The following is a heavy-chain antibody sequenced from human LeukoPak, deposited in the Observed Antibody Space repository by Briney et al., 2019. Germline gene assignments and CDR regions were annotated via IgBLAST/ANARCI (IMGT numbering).Heavy chain of an antibody. CDR3: ARDEPIYYGSGSDAFDI. V-gene: IGHV3-74*01. D-gene: IGHD3-10*01. CDR1: GFIFSNYY. Sequence: QPGGSLRLSCEPSGFIFSNYYMHWVRQAPGKGLVWVSHINGDGSTTGYADSVKGRFTISRDNAKNSLYLQMNSLRAEDTAVYYCARDEPIYYGSGSDAFDIWGQGTMVTVSS. J-gene: IGHJ3*02. CDR2: INGDGSTT.